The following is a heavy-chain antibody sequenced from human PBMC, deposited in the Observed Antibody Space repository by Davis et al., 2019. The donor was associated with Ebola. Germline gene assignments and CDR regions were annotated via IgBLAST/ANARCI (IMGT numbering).Heavy chain of an antibody. J-gene: IGHJ4*02. Sequence: GESLKISCAASGFTFKYYSMNWVRQAPGKGLEWVSTISSSSTYIHYADSVKGRFTISRDNAKNSLYLQLDSLRDEDTAVYYCARWGLRGNYDSWSGSDYYFDYWGQGTLVIVSS. CDR3: ARWGLRGNYDSWSGSDYYFDY. CDR1: GFTFKYYS. V-gene: IGHV3-21*01. D-gene: IGHD3-3*01. CDR2: ISSSSTYI.